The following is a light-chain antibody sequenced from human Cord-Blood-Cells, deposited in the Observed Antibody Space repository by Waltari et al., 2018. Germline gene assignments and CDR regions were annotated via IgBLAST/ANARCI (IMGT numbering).Light chain of an antibody. Sequence: CTGTSSDVGGYNYVSWYQQHPGKAPKLMIYDVSKRPSGVPDRFSGSKSGNTASLTISGLQAEDEADYYCCSYAGSYTLVFGGGTKLTVL. CDR1: SSDVGGYNY. CDR3: CSYAGSYTLV. J-gene: IGLJ3*02. V-gene: IGLV2-11*01. CDR2: DVS.